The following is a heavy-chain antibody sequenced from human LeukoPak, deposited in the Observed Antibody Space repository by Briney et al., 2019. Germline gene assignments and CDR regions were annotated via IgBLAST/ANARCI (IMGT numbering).Heavy chain of an antibody. CDR2: ISSSSSYI. CDR3: ARGWRPNYDFWSGYYNYYYYMDV. J-gene: IGHJ6*03. CDR1: GFTFSSYS. V-gene: IGHV3-21*01. Sequence: GGSLRLSCAASGFTFSSYSMNWVRQAPGKGLEWVSSISSSSSYIYYAYSLKGRFTISRDNAKNSLYMQMNSMRAEDTDVYYCARGWRPNYDFWSGYYNYYYYMDVWGKGTTVTVSS. D-gene: IGHD3-3*01.